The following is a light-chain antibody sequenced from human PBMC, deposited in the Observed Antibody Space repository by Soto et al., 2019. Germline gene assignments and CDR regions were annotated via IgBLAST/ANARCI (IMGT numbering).Light chain of an antibody. J-gene: IGKJ1*01. Sequence: DIQMTQSPSFLSASVGDRVTITCRASQAISNYLNWYQQKPGKAPNLLIFGAKTLQSGVPSRFSGSGYGTDFTLTITTLQPDDFATYYCQQYNTYGTFGQGTKVDIK. CDR2: GAK. CDR1: QAISNY. V-gene: IGKV1-39*01. CDR3: QQYNTYGT.